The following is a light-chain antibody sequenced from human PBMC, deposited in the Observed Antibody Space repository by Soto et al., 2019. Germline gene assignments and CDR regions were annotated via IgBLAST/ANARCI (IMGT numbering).Light chain of an antibody. CDR2: SNN. V-gene: IGLV1-44*01. CDR3: AAWDDSLNGSYV. J-gene: IGLJ1*01. CDR1: RSNIGSNT. Sequence: QSALTQPPSTSGTPGQRVTISCSGSRSNIGSNTVTWCQQLPGTAPKLLIYSNNQRPSGVPDRFSGSKSGTSASLAISGLQSEDEADYYCAAWDDSLNGSYVFGTGTKVTVL.